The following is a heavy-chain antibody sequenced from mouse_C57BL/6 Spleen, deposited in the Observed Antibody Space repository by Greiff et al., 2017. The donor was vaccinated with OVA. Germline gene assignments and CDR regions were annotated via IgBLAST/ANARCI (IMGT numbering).Heavy chain of an antibody. D-gene: IGHD1-1*01. Sequence: VQGVESGAELVRPGASVKLSCKASGYTFTDYYINWVKQRPGQGLEWIARIYPGSGNTYYNEKFKVKATLTAEKSSSTAYMQLRSLTSEDSAVYFCARWDYYGSSYGFAYWGQGTLVTVSA. CDR2: IYPGSGNT. CDR3: ARWDYYGSSYGFAY. CDR1: GYTFTDYY. J-gene: IGHJ3*01. V-gene: IGHV1-76*01.